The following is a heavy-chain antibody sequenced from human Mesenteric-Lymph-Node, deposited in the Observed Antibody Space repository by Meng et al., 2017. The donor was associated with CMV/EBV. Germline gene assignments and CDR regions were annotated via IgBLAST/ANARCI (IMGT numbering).Heavy chain of an antibody. Sequence: SETLSLTCTVSGGSISSNNYCWGWIRQPPGKGLEWIGSMFYRGTTYYNLSLRSRVTISVDTSKNQFSLKVSSVTAADTAVYLCARADDSSGYYQPDYFDYWGQGTLVT. J-gene: IGHJ4*02. V-gene: IGHV4-39*07. D-gene: IGHD3-22*01. CDR2: MFYRGTT. CDR1: GGSISSNNYC. CDR3: ARADDSSGYYQPDYFDY.